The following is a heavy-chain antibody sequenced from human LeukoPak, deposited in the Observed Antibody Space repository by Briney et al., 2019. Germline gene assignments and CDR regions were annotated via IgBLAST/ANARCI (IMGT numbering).Heavy chain of an antibody. CDR1: GYTFTSYA. J-gene: IGHJ4*02. CDR2: ISAYNGNT. CDR3: ARTPRNGYIEGY. Sequence: GASVKVSCKASGYTFTSYAMNWVRQAPGQGLEWMGWISAYNGNTNYAQKLQGRVTVTTDTSTSTAYMELRSLRSDDTAVYYCARTPRNGYIEGYWGQGTLVTVSS. D-gene: IGHD5-24*01. V-gene: IGHV1-18*01.